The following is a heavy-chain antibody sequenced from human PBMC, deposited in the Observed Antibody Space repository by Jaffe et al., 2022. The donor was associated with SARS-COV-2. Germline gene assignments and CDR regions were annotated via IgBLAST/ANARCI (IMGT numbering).Heavy chain of an antibody. Sequence: QVQLVESGGGVVQPGRSLRLSCAASGFTFSSCGMHWVRQAPGKGLEWVAVISYDGSNKYYADSVKGRFTISRDNSKNTLYLQMSSLRPEDTAMYYCAKDMWRADCSSISCYSGGSDYWGQGTLVTVSS. CDR3: AKDMWRADCSSISCYSGGSDY. CDR2: ISYDGSNK. V-gene: IGHV3-30*18. J-gene: IGHJ4*02. CDR1: GFTFSSCG. D-gene: IGHD2-2*02.